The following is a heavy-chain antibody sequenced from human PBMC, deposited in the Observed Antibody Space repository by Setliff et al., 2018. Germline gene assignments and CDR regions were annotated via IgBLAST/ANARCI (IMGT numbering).Heavy chain of an antibody. CDR3: ARDEGSSYFYGMDV. V-gene: IGHV4-59*01. CDR1: GGSISSYY. J-gene: IGHJ6*02. D-gene: IGHD6-13*01. CDR2: IYYSGST. Sequence: SETLSLTCTVSGGSISSYYWSWIRQPPGKGLEWIGCIYYSGSTNYNPSLQSRVTISVDTSKNQFSLKLSSVTAADTAVYYCARDEGSSYFYGMDVWGQGTTVTV.